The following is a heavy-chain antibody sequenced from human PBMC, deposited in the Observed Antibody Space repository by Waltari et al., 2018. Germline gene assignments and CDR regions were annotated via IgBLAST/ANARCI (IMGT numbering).Heavy chain of an antibody. CDR3: ARHGPTTAIDNWFDS. Sequence: QLQLQESGPRLVKVSETLSLTCTVSGGSINSSTSSWGWIRQPPGRGLEWIGSFYFSGSTYDNASLKGRVTLSVDTSKNQFALKLTSVTVADTAVYYCARHGPTTAIDNWFDSWGQGTLVTVSS. V-gene: IGHV4-39*01. CDR2: FYFSGST. CDR1: GGSINSSTSS. J-gene: IGHJ5*01. D-gene: IGHD4-17*01.